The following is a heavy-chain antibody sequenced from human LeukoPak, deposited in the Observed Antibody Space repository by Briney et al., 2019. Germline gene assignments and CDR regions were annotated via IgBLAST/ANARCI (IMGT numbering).Heavy chain of an antibody. CDR2: IWYDGSNK. V-gene: IGHV3-33*01. CDR1: GFTFSSYG. D-gene: IGHD3-22*01. Sequence: GGSLRLSCAAPGFTFSSYGMHWVRQAPGKGLEWVAVIWYDGSNKYYADSVKGRFTISRDNSKNTLYLQMNSLRAEDTAVYYCARDSYYYDSSGYYRANAFDIWGQGTMVTVSS. CDR3: ARDSYYYDSSGYYRANAFDI. J-gene: IGHJ3*02.